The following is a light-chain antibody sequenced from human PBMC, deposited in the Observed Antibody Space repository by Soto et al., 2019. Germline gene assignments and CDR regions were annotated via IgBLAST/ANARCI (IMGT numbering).Light chain of an antibody. Sequence: EVVMTQSPATLSVSPGERATLSCRASQSVSSNLVWYQQKPGQAPRLLIYGASTRATGIPARFSGSGSGTEFTLTISSRQSEDVAVYYCQHYNNWPPYTCGQGTKLEIK. CDR3: QHYNNWPPYT. J-gene: IGKJ2*01. CDR1: QSVSSN. CDR2: GAS. V-gene: IGKV3-15*01.